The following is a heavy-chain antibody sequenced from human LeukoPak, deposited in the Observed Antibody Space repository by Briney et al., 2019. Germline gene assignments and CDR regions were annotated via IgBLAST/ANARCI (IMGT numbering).Heavy chain of an antibody. CDR1: RFTFSSYG. CDR3: AKSHCSGGSCYSEGYYYGMDV. Sequence: PGGSLRLSCAASRFTFSSYGMHWVRQAPGKGLEWVTVISYDGSNKYYAGSVKGRFTISRDNSKNTLYLQMNSLRAEDTAVYYCAKSHCSGGSCYSEGYYYGMDVWGQGTTVTVSS. J-gene: IGHJ6*02. CDR2: ISYDGSNK. D-gene: IGHD2-15*01. V-gene: IGHV3-30*18.